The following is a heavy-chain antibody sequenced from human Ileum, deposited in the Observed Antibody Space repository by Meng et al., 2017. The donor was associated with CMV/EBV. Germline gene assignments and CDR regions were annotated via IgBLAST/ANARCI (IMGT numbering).Heavy chain of an antibody. CDR1: GDPISSGSHS. D-gene: IGHD1-26*01. Sequence: QVQPQESGPVLGKPAATPSLTCTASGDPISSGSHSWAWFRQPPGKRLEWIGSMYFSGIADYNPSLKSRVTISLHATQKQFSLRLTSVTAADSAVYFCARDLTNKWFYYWGQGTLVTVAS. J-gene: IGHJ4*02. CDR3: ARDLTNKWFYY. V-gene: IGHV4-39*07. CDR2: MYFSGIA.